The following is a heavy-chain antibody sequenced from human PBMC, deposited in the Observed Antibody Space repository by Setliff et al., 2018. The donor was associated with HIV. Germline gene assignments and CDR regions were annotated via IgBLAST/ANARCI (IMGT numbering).Heavy chain of an antibody. CDR2: IYHSGST. CDR1: GYSISSGYY. V-gene: IGHV4-38-2*02. CDR3: ARGSQRWLQSDSRYYFDY. J-gene: IGHJ4*02. Sequence: TLSLTCTVSGYSISSGYYWGWIRQPPGKGLEWIGSIYHSGSTYYNPSLKSRVTISVDTSKNQFSLKLSSVTAADTAVYYCARGSQRWLQSDSRYYFDYWGQGTLVTVSS. D-gene: IGHD5-12*01.